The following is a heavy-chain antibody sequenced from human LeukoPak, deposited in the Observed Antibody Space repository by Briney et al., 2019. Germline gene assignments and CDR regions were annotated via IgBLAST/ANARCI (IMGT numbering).Heavy chain of an antibody. CDR1: GYTFTDYY. V-gene: IGHV1-2*02. J-gene: IGHJ6*04. D-gene: IGHD3-9*01. Sequence: GASVKVSCKASGYTFTDYYMHWVRQAPGQGLEWMGWINPNSGGTNYAQKFQGRVTMTRDTSISTAYMELSRLRSDDTAVYYCARDLIRYFAGSVDVWGKGTTVTVSS. CDR3: ARDLIRYFAGSVDV. CDR2: INPNSGGT.